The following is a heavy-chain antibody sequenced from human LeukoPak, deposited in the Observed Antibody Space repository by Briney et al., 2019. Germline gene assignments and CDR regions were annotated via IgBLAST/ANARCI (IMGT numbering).Heavy chain of an antibody. D-gene: IGHD3-10*01. J-gene: IGHJ6*03. V-gene: IGHV4-59*01. CDR2: IYYSGSN. CDR1: GGSISSYY. Sequence: PSETLSLTCTVSGGSISSYYWSWPRQPPGKGVEWIGYIYYSGSNNYNPSLKSRVTISVDTSKNQFSLKLSSVTAADTAVYYCARAPIYGGSGNLNYYYYYMDVWGKGTTVTIFS. CDR3: ARAPIYGGSGNLNYYYYYMDV.